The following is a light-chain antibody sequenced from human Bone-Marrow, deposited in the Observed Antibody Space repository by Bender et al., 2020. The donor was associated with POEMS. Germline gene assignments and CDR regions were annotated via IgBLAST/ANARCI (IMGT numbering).Light chain of an antibody. J-gene: IGLJ3*02. V-gene: IGLV2-14*01. CDR2: DVS. CDR3: QTYDSSHHVWV. Sequence: QSALTQPASVSGSPGQSVTISCTGTNSNVGGYDYVSWYQQHPGKAPKLMIYDVSRRPSGVSNRFSGSKSGNTASLTISGLQAEDEANYYCQTYDSSHHVWVFGGGTQLTVL. CDR1: NSNVGGYDY.